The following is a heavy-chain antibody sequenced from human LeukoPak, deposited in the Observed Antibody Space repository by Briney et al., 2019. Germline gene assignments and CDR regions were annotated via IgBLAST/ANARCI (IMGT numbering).Heavy chain of an antibody. CDR2: ISAYNGNT. Sequence: GASVKVSCKASGYTFTSYGISWVRQAPGQGLEWMGWISAYNGNTNYAQKLQGRVTMTTDTSTSTAYMELRSLRSDDTAVYYCARDEIRYSSGCSPLDYWGQGTLVTVSS. J-gene: IGHJ4*02. D-gene: IGHD6-19*01. CDR3: ARDEIRYSSGCSPLDY. V-gene: IGHV1-18*01. CDR1: GYTFTSYG.